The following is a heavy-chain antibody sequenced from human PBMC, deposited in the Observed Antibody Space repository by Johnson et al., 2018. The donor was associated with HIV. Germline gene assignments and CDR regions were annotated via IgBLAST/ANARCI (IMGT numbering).Heavy chain of an antibody. Sequence: QVQLVESGGNVVQPGRSLRLSCAASGFTFSDYAMHWVRQAPGKGLEWVAVISYDGSNKYYPDSVKGRFTISRDNSKNTLYLQMSSLRLEDTALYYCAKDSSSRMGFPGFDIWGPGTMVTVSS. V-gene: IGHV3-30-3*01. CDR3: AKDSSSRMGFPGFDI. D-gene: IGHD2-2*01. CDR1: GFTFSDYA. CDR2: ISYDGSNK. J-gene: IGHJ3*02.